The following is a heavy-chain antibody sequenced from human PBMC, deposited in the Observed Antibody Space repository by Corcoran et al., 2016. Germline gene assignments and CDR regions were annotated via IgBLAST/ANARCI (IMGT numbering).Heavy chain of an antibody. CDR3: ARDPANGLGYFDY. Sequence: EVQLVESGGGLVKPGGSLRLSCAASGFTFSSYSMNWVRQAPGKGLEWVSSISSSSYIYYADSVKGRFTISRDNAKNSLYLQMNSLRAEDTAVYYCARDPANGLGYFDYWGQGTLVTVSP. CDR1: GFTFSSYS. J-gene: IGHJ4*02. CDR2: ISSSSYI. V-gene: IGHV3-21*01. D-gene: IGHD2-2*01.